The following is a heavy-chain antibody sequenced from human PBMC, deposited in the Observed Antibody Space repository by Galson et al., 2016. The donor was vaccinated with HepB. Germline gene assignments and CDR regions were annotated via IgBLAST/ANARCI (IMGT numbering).Heavy chain of an antibody. CDR1: GYTFSSYA. CDR2: IHTRTGSP. D-gene: IGHD6-13*01. Sequence: SVKVSCKASGYTFSSYAINWVRQAPGQGLEWIGWIHTRTGSPSYAQGFTGRYVFSLDTSVSTAYLEISGLKAEDTGVYYCARLVAADASVEASDVWGQGTLVTVSS. CDR3: ARLVAADASVEASDV. J-gene: IGHJ3*01. V-gene: IGHV7-4-1*02.